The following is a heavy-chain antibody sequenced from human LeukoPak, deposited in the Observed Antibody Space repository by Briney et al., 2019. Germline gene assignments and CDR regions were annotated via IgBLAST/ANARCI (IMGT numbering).Heavy chain of an antibody. CDR1: GFTFSSYG. J-gene: IGHJ4*02. Sequence: PGGSLRLSCAASGFTFSSYGMHWVRQAPGKGLEWVAFIRYDGSNKYYADSVKGRFTISRDNSKNTLYLQMNSLRAEDTAVYYCARHPGIRYSGSYIDYWGQGTLVTVSS. CDR2: IRYDGSNK. V-gene: IGHV3-30*02. CDR3: ARHPGIRYSGSYIDY. D-gene: IGHD1-26*01.